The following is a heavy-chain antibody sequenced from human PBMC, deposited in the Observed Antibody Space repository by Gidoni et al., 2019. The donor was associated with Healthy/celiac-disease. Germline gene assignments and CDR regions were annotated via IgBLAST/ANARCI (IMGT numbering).Heavy chain of an antibody. CDR2: ISWNSGSI. J-gene: IGHJ1*01. D-gene: IGHD3-3*01. CDR3: AKDFHPTIFTPVPSLVQH. V-gene: IGHV3-9*01. Sequence: EVQLVESGGGLVQPGRSLRLSCAASGFTFDDYAMHWVRQAPGKGLEWVSGISWNSGSIGYADSVKGRFTISRDNAKNSLYLQMNSLRAEDTALYYCAKDFHPTIFTPVPSLVQHWGQGTLVTVSS. CDR1: GFTFDDYA.